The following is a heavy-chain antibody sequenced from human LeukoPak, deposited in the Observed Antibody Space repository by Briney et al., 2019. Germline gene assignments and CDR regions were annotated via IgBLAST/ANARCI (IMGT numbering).Heavy chain of an antibody. CDR2: ISYDGSNK. Sequence: GGSLRLSCAASGFTFSSYAMHWVRQAPGKGLEWVAVISYDGSNKYYADSVKGRFTISRDNSKNTLYLQMNSLRAEDTAVYYCAKAQYTEMVRGVPLDYYGMDVWGQGTTVTVSS. CDR1: GFTFSSYA. D-gene: IGHD3-10*01. CDR3: AKAQYTEMVRGVPLDYYGMDV. J-gene: IGHJ6*02. V-gene: IGHV3-30*01.